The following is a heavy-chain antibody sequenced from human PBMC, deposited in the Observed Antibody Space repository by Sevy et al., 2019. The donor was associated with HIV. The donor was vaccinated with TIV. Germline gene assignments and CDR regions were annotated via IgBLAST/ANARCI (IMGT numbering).Heavy chain of an antibody. CDR1: GGTFSSYA. V-gene: IGHV1-69*06. Sequence: ASVKVSCKASGGTFSSYAISWVRQAPGQGLEWMGGIIPIFGTANYAQKFQGRVTITADKSTSTAYMELSSLRSEDTAVYYCAAYIVATKDAAFDIWGQGTMVTVSS. CDR2: IIPIFGTA. J-gene: IGHJ3*02. CDR3: AAYIVATKDAAFDI. D-gene: IGHD5-12*01.